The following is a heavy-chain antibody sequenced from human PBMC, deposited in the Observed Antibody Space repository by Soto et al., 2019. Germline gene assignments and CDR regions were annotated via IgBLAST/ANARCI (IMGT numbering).Heavy chain of an antibody. CDR2: INAGNGNI. D-gene: IGHD2-15*01. CDR1: GYTFTSYA. V-gene: IGHV1-3*01. CDR3: ARARGASWSGCSCYWFDP. J-gene: IGHJ5*02. Sequence: ASVKVSCKASGYTFTSYAMHWVRQAPGQRLEWMGWINAGNGNIKYSQKFQGRITITRDTSASTAYMELSSLRSEDTAVYYCARARGASWSGCSCYWFDPWGQGTLVTLSS.